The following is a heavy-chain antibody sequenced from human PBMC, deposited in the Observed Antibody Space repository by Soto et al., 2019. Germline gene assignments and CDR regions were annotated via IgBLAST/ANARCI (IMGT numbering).Heavy chain of an antibody. D-gene: IGHD3-22*01. V-gene: IGHV1-2*02. Sequence: QAQLVQSGAEVKKPGASVKVSCKASGYTFTGYYMHWVRQAPGQGLEWMGWINPNSGGIKDAQKIQGRVTMTRDTSISTAYMELRRLRSDDTAVYYCARRCGDSYESSGYGYSFDYWGQGTLVTVSS. J-gene: IGHJ4*02. CDR2: INPNSGGI. CDR3: ARRCGDSYESSGYGYSFDY. CDR1: GYTFTGYY.